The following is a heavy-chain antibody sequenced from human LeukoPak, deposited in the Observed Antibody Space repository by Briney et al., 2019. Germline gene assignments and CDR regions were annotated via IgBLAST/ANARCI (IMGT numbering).Heavy chain of an antibody. J-gene: IGHJ6*02. Sequence: GGSLRLSCAASGFTFSSYAMHWVRQAPGKGLEWVAVISYDGSNKYYADSVKGRFTISRDNSKNTLYLQMNSLRAEDTAVYYCARDYYGMDVWGQGTTVTVSS. CDR2: ISYDGSNK. V-gene: IGHV3-30-3*01. CDR3: ARDYYGMDV. CDR1: GFTFSSYA.